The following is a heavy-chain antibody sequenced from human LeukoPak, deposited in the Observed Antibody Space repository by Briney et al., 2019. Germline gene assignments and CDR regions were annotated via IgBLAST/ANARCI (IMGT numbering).Heavy chain of an antibody. CDR2: IIPIFGTT. V-gene: IGHV1-69*01. CDR3: ARSMTSYVFDY. D-gene: IGHD3-9*01. J-gene: IGHJ4*02. CDR1: GGTFSSYA. Sequence: ASVKVSCKASGGTFSSYAITWMRQAPGHGLEWIGGIIPIFGTTNYAQNFQGRVTITADESTRTAYMELSSLRSGDTAVYYCARSMTSYVFDYWGQGTLVTVSS.